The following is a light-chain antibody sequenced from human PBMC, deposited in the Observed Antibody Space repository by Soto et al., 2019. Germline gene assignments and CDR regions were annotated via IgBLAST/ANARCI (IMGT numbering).Light chain of an antibody. Sequence: ENLLTQSPGTLSLSPGEGATLSCRASRGVSANYLALYQQKPGQAPTLLIYGASIRAAGIPDRFSGSGSGTDFTLTISRLEPEDFAVYYCQQYSSLPRTFGQGTKVDIK. CDR2: GAS. CDR3: QQYSSLPRT. J-gene: IGKJ1*01. V-gene: IGKV3-20*01. CDR1: RGVSANY.